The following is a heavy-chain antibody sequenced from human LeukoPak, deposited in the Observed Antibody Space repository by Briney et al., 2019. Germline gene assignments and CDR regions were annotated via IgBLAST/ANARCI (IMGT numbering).Heavy chain of an antibody. Sequence: PGRSLRLSCAASGFTFSSYGMHWVRQAPGKGLEWVAIIWYDGSNENYADSVKGRFTISRDNSKNTLYLQMNSLRAEDTAMYYCVRGSPLGATTNWLDPWGQGTLVTVSS. CDR1: GFTFSSYG. CDR2: IWYDGSNE. CDR3: VRGSPLGATTNWLDP. J-gene: IGHJ5*02. D-gene: IGHD1-26*01. V-gene: IGHV3-33*08.